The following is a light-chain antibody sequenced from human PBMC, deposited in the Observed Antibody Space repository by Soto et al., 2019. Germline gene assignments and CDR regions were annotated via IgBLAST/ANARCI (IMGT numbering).Light chain of an antibody. J-gene: IGKJ1*01. CDR1: QSVTSNY. V-gene: IGKV3-20*01. Sequence: IVLTQSPGTLSLSPGERATLSCRASQSVTSNYLAWYQQTPGQAPRLLIYGASTRATGIPDRFSGSGSGTNFTLTISRMEPADFAVYYCQQYNGWPLTFGQGTKVDIK. CDR2: GAS. CDR3: QQYNGWPLT.